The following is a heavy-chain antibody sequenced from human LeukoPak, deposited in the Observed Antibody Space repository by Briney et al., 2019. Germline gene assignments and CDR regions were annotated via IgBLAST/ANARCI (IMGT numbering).Heavy chain of an antibody. CDR3: ARGKQRRYCSGGSCYSDWFDP. D-gene: IGHD2-15*01. V-gene: IGHV3-11*01. J-gene: IGHJ5*02. Sequence: GGSLRLSCAASGFTFSDYYMSWIRQAPGKGLEWVSYISSSGSTIYYADSVKGRFTISRDNAKNSLYLQMNSLRAEDTAVYYCARGKQRRYCSGGSCYSDWFDPWGQGTLVTVSS. CDR2: ISSSGSTI. CDR1: GFTFSDYY.